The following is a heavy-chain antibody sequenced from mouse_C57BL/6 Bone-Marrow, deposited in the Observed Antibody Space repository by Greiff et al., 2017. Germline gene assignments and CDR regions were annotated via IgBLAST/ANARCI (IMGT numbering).Heavy chain of an antibody. CDR3: ASLYGNYVGDY. CDR2: IYPGDGDT. J-gene: IGHJ2*01. D-gene: IGHD2-1*01. V-gene: IGHV1-82*01. CDR1: GYAFSSSW. Sequence: VQLQQSGPELVKPGASVKISCKASGYAFSSSWMNWVKQRPGKGLEWIGRIYPGDGDTNYNGKFKGKATLTADKSSSTAYMQLSSLTSEDSAVYVCASLYGNYVGDYWGQGTTLTVSS.